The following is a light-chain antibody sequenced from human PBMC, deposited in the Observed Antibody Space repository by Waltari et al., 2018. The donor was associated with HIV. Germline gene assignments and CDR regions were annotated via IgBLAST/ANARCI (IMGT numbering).Light chain of an antibody. V-gene: IGLV1-47*01. CDR3: AAWDASQSVV. CDR1: SSNIGSNY. J-gene: IGLJ2*01. CDR2: KNN. Sequence: QSVLTQPPSASGTPGQRVTISCSGSSSNIGSNYVYWYQQLPGTAPKLLIYKNNQRPSGVPYRFSGSKSGTSASLAINGLRSEDEADYYCAAWDASQSVVFGGGTKLTVL.